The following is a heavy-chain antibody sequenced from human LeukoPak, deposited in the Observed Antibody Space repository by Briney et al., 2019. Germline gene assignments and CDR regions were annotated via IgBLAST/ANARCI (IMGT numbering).Heavy chain of an antibody. V-gene: IGHV3-7*04. CDR3: ARVKTNYYDSSGYYYFDY. D-gene: IGHD3-22*01. Sequence: GGSLRLSCAASGFTFSSFWMAWVRQAPGKGLEWVANIKQDGSEKYYVDSVKGRFTISRDNAKNSLYLQMNSLRAEDTAVYYCARVKTNYYDSSGYYYFDYWGQGTLVTVSS. J-gene: IGHJ4*02. CDR2: IKQDGSEK. CDR1: GFTFSSFW.